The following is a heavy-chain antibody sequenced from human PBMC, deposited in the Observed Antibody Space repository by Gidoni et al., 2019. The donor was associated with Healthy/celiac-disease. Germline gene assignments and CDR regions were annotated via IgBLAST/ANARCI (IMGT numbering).Heavy chain of an antibody. CDR2: ISGSGGST. CDR3: ANGGDYYDSSGYYDY. CDR1: GFTFRSYA. V-gene: IGHV3-23*01. Sequence: EVQLLESGGGLVQPGGSLILSCAASGFTFRSYAMSWVRQAPGKGLGWVSAISGSGGSTYYADSVKGRFTISRDNSKNTLYLQMNSLRAEDTAVYYCANGGDYYDSSGYYDYWGQGTLVTVSS. D-gene: IGHD3-22*01. J-gene: IGHJ4*02.